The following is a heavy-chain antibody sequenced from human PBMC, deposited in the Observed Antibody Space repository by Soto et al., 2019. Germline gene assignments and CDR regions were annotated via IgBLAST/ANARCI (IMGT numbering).Heavy chain of an antibody. CDR2: ISSSSSYI. V-gene: IGHV3-21*01. D-gene: IGHD1-7*01. CDR3: ARDGSDWNYSGHLFDP. CDR1: GFTFSSYS. J-gene: IGHJ5*02. Sequence: PGGSLRLSCAASGFTFSSYSMNWVRQAPGKGLEWVSSISSSSSYIYYADSVKGRFTISRDNAKNSLYLQMNSLRAEDTAFFFCARDGSDWNYSGHLFDPWGQGTLVTVSS.